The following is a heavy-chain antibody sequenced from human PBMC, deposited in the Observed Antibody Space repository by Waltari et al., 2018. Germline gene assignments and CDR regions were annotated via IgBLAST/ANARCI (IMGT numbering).Heavy chain of an antibody. J-gene: IGHJ5*02. Sequence: QVQLQESGPGLVKPSQTLSLTCTVSGDSISSGSYYWSWIRQPAGKGLEWIGRIYTSGSTNYNPSLKSRVTISVDTSKNQFSLKLSSVTAADTAVYYCARNYGSGSYLANWFDPWGQGTLVTVSS. CDR2: IYTSGST. CDR1: GDSISSGSYY. CDR3: ARNYGSGSYLANWFDP. V-gene: IGHV4-61*02. D-gene: IGHD3-10*01.